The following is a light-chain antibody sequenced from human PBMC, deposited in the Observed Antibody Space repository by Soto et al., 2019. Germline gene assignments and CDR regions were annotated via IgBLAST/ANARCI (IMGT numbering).Light chain of an antibody. CDR1: SGDVGGYNF. CDR2: DVS. Sequence: QSVLTQPASVSGSPGQSITISCTGTSGDVGGYNFVSWYQQHPGKVPKLMIHDVSNRPSGVSHRFSGSKSGNTASLTISGLQAEDEADYYCASYAGTNTPVVFGGGTKLTVL. CDR3: ASYAGTNTPVV. J-gene: IGLJ3*02. V-gene: IGLV2-14*03.